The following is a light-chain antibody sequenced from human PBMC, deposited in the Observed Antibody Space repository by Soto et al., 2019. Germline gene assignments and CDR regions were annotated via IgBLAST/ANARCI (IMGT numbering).Light chain of an antibody. CDR3: CSYAVSSTYV. CDR2: EVS. Sequence: QSALTQPASVSGSPGQSITISCTGTSSDVGSYNLVSWYQQHPGKAPKLMIYEVSKRHSGVSNRFSGSKSGNTASLTISGLQAEDEADYYCCSYAVSSTYVFGTGTKVTVL. CDR1: SSDVGSYNL. V-gene: IGLV2-23*02. J-gene: IGLJ1*01.